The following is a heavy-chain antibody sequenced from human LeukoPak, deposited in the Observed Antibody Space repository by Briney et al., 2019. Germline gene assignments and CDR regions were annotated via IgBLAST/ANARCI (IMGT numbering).Heavy chain of an antibody. V-gene: IGHV3-64*01. J-gene: IGHJ4*02. CDR2: ISSNGGST. CDR1: GFTFSSYA. CDR3: AKTHIYCSGGSCYSKTKYYFDY. D-gene: IGHD2-15*01. Sequence: GGSLRLSCAASGFTFSSYAMHWVRQAPGKGLEYVSAISSNGGSTYYANSVKGRFTISRDNSKNTLYLQMNSLRAEDTAVYYCAKTHIYCSGGSCYSKTKYYFDYWGQGTLVTVSS.